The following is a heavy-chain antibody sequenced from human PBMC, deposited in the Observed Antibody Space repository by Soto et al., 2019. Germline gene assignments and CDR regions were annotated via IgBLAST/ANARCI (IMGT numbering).Heavy chain of an antibody. Sequence: GSLRLSCAASGFTFSSYGMHWVRQAPGKGLEWVAVIWYDGSNKYYADSVKGRFTISRDNSKNTLYLQMNSLRAEDTAVYYCARDRMTTVINYFDYWGQGTLVTVSS. J-gene: IGHJ4*02. D-gene: IGHD4-17*01. V-gene: IGHV3-33*01. CDR2: IWYDGSNK. CDR1: GFTFSSYG. CDR3: ARDRMTTVINYFDY.